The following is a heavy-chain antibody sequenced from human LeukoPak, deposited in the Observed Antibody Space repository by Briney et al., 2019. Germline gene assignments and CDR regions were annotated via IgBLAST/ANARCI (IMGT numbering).Heavy chain of an antibody. CDR3: AKDRDYGDYDFDY. CDR2: ISGSGGST. CDR1: GFTFSTYA. D-gene: IGHD4-17*01. Sequence: PGGSLRLSCAASGFTFSTYAMSWVRQAPGKGLEWVSAISGSGGSTYYADSVKGRFTISRDNSKNTLYLQLNSLRAEDTAVYYCAKDRDYGDYDFDYWGQGTLVTVSS. J-gene: IGHJ4*02. V-gene: IGHV3-23*01.